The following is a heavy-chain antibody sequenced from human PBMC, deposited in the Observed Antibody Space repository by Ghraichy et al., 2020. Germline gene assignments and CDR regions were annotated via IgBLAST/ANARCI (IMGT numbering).Heavy chain of an antibody. CDR1: GFTFSSYA. J-gene: IGHJ5*02. CDR2: ISGSGGST. CDR3: AKDGPAKPATGPTNWFDP. V-gene: IGHV3-23*01. Sequence: GGSLRLSCAASGFTFSSYAMSWVRQAPGKGLEWVSAISGSGGSTYYADSVKGRFTISRDNSKNTLYLQMNSLRAEDTAVYYCAKDGPAKPATGPTNWFDPWGQGTLVTVSS. D-gene: IGHD2-2*01.